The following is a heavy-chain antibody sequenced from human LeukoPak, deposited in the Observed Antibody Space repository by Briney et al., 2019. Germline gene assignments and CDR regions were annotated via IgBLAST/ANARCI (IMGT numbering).Heavy chain of an antibody. Sequence: SETLSLTCTVSGGSISSYYWSWIRQPPGKGLEWIGSIYHSGSTYYNPSLKSRVTISVGTSKNQFSLKLSSVTAADTAVYYCARLGRYWGQGTLVTVSS. CDR3: ARLGRY. J-gene: IGHJ4*02. CDR2: IYHSGST. D-gene: IGHD1-26*01. V-gene: IGHV4-59*08. CDR1: GGSISSYY.